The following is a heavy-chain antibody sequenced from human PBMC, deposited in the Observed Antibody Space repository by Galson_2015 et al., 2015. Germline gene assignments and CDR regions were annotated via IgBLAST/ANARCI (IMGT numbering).Heavy chain of an antibody. CDR1: GGSISGYF. Sequence: SETLSLTCTVSGGSISGYFWTWIRQPPGKGLEWIGEITRSGSTSYKPSLKSRVTISVDRSKNQFSLKLSSVTAADTAVYYCARGITGTNPFDALDIWGQGTMVTVSS. D-gene: IGHD1-20*01. CDR2: ITRSGST. J-gene: IGHJ3*02. V-gene: IGHV4-34*01. CDR3: ARGITGTNPFDALDI.